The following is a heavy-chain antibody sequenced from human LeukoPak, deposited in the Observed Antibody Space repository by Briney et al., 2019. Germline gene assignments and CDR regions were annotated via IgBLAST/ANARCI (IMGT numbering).Heavy chain of an antibody. Sequence: GGSLRLSCAASRFTFTSSAMSWVRQAPGKGLEWVSTISGAGITTYYANSVKGRFTISRDNSMDTLYLQMNSLTAEDTAVYYCAKDRRWLQLPDYWGQGTLVTVSS. J-gene: IGHJ4*02. CDR1: RFTFTSSA. CDR2: ISGAGITT. V-gene: IGHV3-23*01. CDR3: AKDRRWLQLPDY. D-gene: IGHD5-24*01.